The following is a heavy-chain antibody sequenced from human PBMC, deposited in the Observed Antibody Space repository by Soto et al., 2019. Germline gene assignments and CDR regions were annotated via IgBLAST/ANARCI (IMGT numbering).Heavy chain of an antibody. Sequence: ASVKVSCKASGYTFTSYGISWVRQAPGQGLEWMGWIGAYNGNTNYAQKLQGRVTMTTDTSTSTAYMELRSLRSDDTAVYYCARDRTSYGSGMGYYGMDVWGQGTTVTVSS. D-gene: IGHD3-10*01. V-gene: IGHV1-18*01. CDR2: IGAYNGNT. CDR3: ARDRTSYGSGMGYYGMDV. J-gene: IGHJ6*02. CDR1: GYTFTSYG.